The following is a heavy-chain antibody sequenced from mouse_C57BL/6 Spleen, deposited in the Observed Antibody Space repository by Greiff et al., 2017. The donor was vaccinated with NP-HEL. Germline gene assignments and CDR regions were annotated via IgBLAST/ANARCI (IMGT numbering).Heavy chain of an antibody. V-gene: IGHV1-52*01. CDR3: AREGGYDPDYAMDY. J-gene: IGHJ4*01. D-gene: IGHD2-3*01. Sequence: QVQLQQPGAELVRPGSSVKLSCKASGYTFTGYWMHWVKQRPIHGLEWIGNFDPSDSEIHYNQKFKDKATLTVDKSSSTAYMQLSRLTSEDSAVYYCAREGGYDPDYAMDYWGQGTSVTVSS. CDR2: FDPSDSEI. CDR1: GYTFTGYW.